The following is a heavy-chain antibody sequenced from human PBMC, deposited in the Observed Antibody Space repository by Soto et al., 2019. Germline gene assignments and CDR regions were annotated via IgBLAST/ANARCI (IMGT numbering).Heavy chain of an antibody. D-gene: IGHD6-25*01. CDR2: IIPIFGTA. CDR1: GGTFSSYA. J-gene: IGHJ3*02. V-gene: IGHV1-69*13. CDR3: ARQAVNDAFDI. Sequence: ASVKVSCRASGGTFSSYAISWVRQAPGQGLEWMGGIIPIFGTANYAQKFQGRVTITADESTSTAYMELSSLRSEDTAVYHCARQAVNDAFDIWGQGTMVTVSS.